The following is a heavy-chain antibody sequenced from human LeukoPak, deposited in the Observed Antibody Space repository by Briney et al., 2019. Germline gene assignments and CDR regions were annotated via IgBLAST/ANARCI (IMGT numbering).Heavy chain of an antibody. CDR2: ISSSSSYL. V-gene: IGHV3-21*01. CDR1: GFTFSSYS. D-gene: IGHD1-26*01. CDR3: AKEGSTTDLFDY. Sequence: GGSLRLSCAASGFTFSSYSMNWVRQAPGKGLEWVSSISSSSSYLYYADSVEGRFTISRDNAKNSLYLQMNSLRAEDTAVYYCAKEGSTTDLFDYWGQGILVTVSS. J-gene: IGHJ4*02.